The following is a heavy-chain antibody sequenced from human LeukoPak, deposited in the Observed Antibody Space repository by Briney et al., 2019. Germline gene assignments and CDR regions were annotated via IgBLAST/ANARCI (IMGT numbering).Heavy chain of an antibody. Sequence: SGGSLRLSCAASGFTFSSYSRNWVRQAPGKGLEWVSYISSSSSTIYYADSAKGRFTISRDNAKNSLYLQMNSLRAEDTAVYYCAQGRLHFDYWGQGTLVTVSS. J-gene: IGHJ4*02. CDR3: AQGRLHFDY. D-gene: IGHD2-15*01. CDR1: GFTFSSYS. CDR2: ISSSSSTI. V-gene: IGHV3-48*01.